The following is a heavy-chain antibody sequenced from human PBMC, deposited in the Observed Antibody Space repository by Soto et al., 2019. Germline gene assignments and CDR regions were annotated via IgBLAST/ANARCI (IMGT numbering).Heavy chain of an antibody. CDR2: IYYSWST. CDR3: ARGVKYYDFWSGYSILDY. CDR1: GGSISSYY. V-gene: IGHV4-59*01. J-gene: IGHJ4*02. Sequence: SETLSLTCTVSGGSISSYYWSWIRQPPGKGLEWIGYIYYSWSTNYNPSLKSRVPISVDTSKDQFSLKLSSVTAADTAVYYCARGVKYYDFWSGYSILDYWGQGTLVTVSS. D-gene: IGHD3-3*01.